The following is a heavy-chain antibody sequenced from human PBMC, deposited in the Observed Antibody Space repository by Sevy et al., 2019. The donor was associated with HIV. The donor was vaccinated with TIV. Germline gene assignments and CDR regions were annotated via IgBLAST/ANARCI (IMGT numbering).Heavy chain of an antibody. Sequence: SETLSLTCTVYGGSFSDFYWNWIRQPPGKGLEWIGEINHREVTNYNPSLKSRATISADASNRQFSLKLTSVTAADTAVYYCVRFDTKIKIFGVPRGAYWGPGTLVTVSS. J-gene: IGHJ4*02. V-gene: IGHV4-34*01. CDR1: GGSFSDFY. CDR3: VRFDTKIKIFGVPRGAY. CDR2: INHREVT. D-gene: IGHD3-3*01.